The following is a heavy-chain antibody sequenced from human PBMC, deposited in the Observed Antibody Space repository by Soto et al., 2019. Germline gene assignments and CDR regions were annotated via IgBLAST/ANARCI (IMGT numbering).Heavy chain of an antibody. V-gene: IGHV4-34*01. CDR2: INHSGSS. Sequence: PSATLSLTXAVHGGSFRGFYWTWIRQPPGKGLEWSWEINHSGSSNYNPPLKSRVTMSLDTSRNQFSLSLNSVTAADTAVYYCARMAGPWYFDLWGRGTLVT. J-gene: IGHJ2*01. CDR3: ARMAGPWYFDL. CDR1: GGSFRGFY.